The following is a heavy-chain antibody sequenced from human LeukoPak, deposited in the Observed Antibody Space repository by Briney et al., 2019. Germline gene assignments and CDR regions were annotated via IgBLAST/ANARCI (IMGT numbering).Heavy chain of an antibody. CDR2: IYYSGST. J-gene: IGHJ5*02. V-gene: IGHV4-59*01. CDR1: GGSISSYY. D-gene: IGHD6-13*01. CDR3: ARVVGSSSWYGGGWFDP. Sequence: SETLSLTCTVSGGSISSYYWSWIRQPPGKGLEWIGYIYYSGSTNYNPSLNSRVTISVDTSKNQFSLKLSSVTAADTAVYYCARVVGSSSWYGGGWFDPWGQGTLVTVSS.